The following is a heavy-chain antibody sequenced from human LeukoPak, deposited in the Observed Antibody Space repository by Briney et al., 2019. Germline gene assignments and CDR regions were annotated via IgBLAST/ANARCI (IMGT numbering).Heavy chain of an antibody. V-gene: IGHV3-23*01. CDR2: ITGSSAST. CDR3: AKLDYYDTH. CDR1: GFTFSSYA. D-gene: IGHD3-22*01. J-gene: IGHJ4*02. Sequence: GGSLRLSCAASGFTFSSYAMSWVRQAPGKGLEWVSSITGSSASTYYADSVKGRFTISRDNSKNTLYLQMNSLRAEDTAVYFCAKLDYYDTHWGQGALVTVSS.